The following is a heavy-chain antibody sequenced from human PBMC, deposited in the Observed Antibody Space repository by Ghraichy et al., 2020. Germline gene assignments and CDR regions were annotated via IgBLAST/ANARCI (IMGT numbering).Heavy chain of an antibody. V-gene: IGHV3-7*01. CDR3: ARDGMGGYLDC. Sequence: GGSLRLSCVASGFSFGAYWLSWVRQAPGKGLEWVANIHESGSGKYYVDSVSGRFTISRDNTKNSLYLQMNSLRDEETAVYYCARDGMGGYLDCWGQGTPVTVSS. CDR1: GFSFGAYW. CDR2: IHESGSGK. J-gene: IGHJ4*02. D-gene: IGHD1-26*01.